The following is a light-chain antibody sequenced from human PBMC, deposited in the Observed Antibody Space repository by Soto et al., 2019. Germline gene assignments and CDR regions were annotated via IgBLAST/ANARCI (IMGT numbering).Light chain of an antibody. Sequence: QSAPTQPASVSGSPGQSITISCTGTSSDVGSYNLVSWYQQLPGKAPKLMIYEGTKRPSGISNHFSGSKSGNTASLTISGLQAEDEADYYCCSYAGSGTWVFGGGTKLTVL. CDR1: SSDVGSYNL. CDR3: CSYAGSGTWV. J-gene: IGLJ3*02. CDR2: EGT. V-gene: IGLV2-23*01.